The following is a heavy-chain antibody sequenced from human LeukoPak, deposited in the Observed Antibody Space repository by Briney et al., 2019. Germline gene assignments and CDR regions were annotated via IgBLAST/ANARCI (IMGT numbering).Heavy chain of an antibody. D-gene: IGHD6-25*01. Sequence: GASVKVSCKASGYTFTGYFMHWVRQAPGQGLAWMGWINPNSGGTSYLQNFQGRVTMTRDTSISTAYMDLSRLRSDDTAVYYCARGRPGDYFDYWGQGTLVTVPS. J-gene: IGHJ4*02. CDR2: INPNSGGT. CDR1: GYTFTGYF. CDR3: ARGRPGDYFDY. V-gene: IGHV1-2*02.